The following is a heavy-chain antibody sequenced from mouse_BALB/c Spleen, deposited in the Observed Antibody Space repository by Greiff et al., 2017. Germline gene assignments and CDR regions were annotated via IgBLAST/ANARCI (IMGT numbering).Heavy chain of an antibody. J-gene: IGHJ3*01. CDR3: ARDPSYDGYYAWFAY. CDR2: IWAGGST. V-gene: IGHV2-9*02. Sequence: VQVVESGPGLVAPSQSLSITCTVSGFSLTSYGVHWVRQPPGKGLEWLGVIWAGGSTNYNSALMSRLSISKDNSKSQVFLKMNSLQTDDTAMYYCARDPSYDGYYAWFAYWGQGTLVTVSA. CDR1: GFSLTSYG. D-gene: IGHD2-3*01.